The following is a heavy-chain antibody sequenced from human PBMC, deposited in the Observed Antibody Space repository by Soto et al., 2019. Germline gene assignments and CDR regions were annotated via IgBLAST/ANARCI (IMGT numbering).Heavy chain of an antibody. V-gene: IGHV4-4*02. CDR1: SGPISSINW. D-gene: IGHD2-15*01. CDR2: IYHRGST. J-gene: IGHJ5*02. Sequence: SETLSLTCAVSSGPISSINWWTWVRQPPGKGLEWIGEIYHRGSTNYNPSLKSRVTISVDKSRNQFSLKLSSVTAADTAVYYCASATAASNWFDPWGQGTLVTVSS. CDR3: ASATAASNWFDP.